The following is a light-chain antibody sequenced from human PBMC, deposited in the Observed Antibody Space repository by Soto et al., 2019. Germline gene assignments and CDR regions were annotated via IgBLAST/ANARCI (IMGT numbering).Light chain of an antibody. J-gene: IGKJ4*01. V-gene: IGKV2-30*01. Sequence: DVVMTQSPLSLPVTLGQPASMSCRSSQGLLYSDGSTFLNWFHQRPGQPPRRLIYKVSKRDSGVPDRFSGSGSGTDFTLKISRVEAEDVGVYYCMQGTHSPIAFGGGTKVDIK. CDR2: KVS. CDR3: MQGTHSPIA. CDR1: QGLLYSDGSTF.